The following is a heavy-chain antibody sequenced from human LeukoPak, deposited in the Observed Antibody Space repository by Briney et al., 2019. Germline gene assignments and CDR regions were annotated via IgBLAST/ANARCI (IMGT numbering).Heavy chain of an antibody. CDR3: ARDGGRYSTYWYYY. CDR1: GFNFRDYH. J-gene: IGHJ4*02. V-gene: IGHV3-11*06. CDR2: IVGSSSYT. Sequence: PGGSLRLSCAASGFNFRDYHMSWIRQAPGKGLEWVAYIVGSSSYTNYADSVKGRFTISRDNGENSLYLQMNSLRDEDTAVYYCARDGGRYSTYWYYYWGQGTLVTVSS. D-gene: IGHD6-13*01.